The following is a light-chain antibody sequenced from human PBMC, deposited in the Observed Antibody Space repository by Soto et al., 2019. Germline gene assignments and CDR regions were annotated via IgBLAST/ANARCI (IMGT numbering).Light chain of an antibody. CDR1: SSNLGAGYD. J-gene: IGLJ3*02. CDR2: GNR. Sequence: QAVVPQPPSVSGAPGQRVTISCTGNSSNLGAGYDVHWYQQLPGAAPKLVIFGNRNRPSGVPERFSGSKSGTSASLAITGLQAEDEADYYCQAYDYSLTASVFGGGTKVTVL. CDR3: QAYDYSLTASV. V-gene: IGLV1-40*01.